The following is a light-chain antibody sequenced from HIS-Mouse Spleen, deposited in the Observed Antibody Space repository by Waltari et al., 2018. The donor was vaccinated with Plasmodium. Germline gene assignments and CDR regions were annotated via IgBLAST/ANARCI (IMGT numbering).Light chain of an antibody. CDR2: GAS. J-gene: IGKJ3*01. V-gene: IGKV3-15*01. CDR3: QQYNNWSFT. Sequence: IVMTQSPAPLSVSPGERATLSCMASQSVSSNLAWYQQKPGQAPRLLIYGASTRATGIPARFSGSGSGTEFTLTISSLQSEDFAVYYCQQYNNWSFTFGPGTKVDIK. CDR1: QSVSSN.